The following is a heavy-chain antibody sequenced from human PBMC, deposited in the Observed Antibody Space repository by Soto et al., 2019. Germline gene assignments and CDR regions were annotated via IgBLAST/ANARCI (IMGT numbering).Heavy chain of an antibody. CDR1: GGSFSGYY. CDR2: INHSGST. V-gene: IGHV4-34*01. Sequence: QVQLQQWGAGLLKPSETLSLTCAVYGGSFSGYYWSWIRQPPGKGLEWIGEINHSGSTNYNPSPKSRVTISVATSKNQFSLKLSSVTAADTAVYYCARGLRNYYDSSGTYYYYGMDVWGQGTTVTVSS. D-gene: IGHD3-22*01. J-gene: IGHJ6*02. CDR3: ARGLRNYYDSSGTYYYYGMDV.